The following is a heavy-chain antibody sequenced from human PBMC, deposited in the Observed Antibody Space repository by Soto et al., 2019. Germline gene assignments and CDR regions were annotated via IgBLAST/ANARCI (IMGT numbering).Heavy chain of an antibody. CDR2: ISYDGSNK. CDR3: AKDRNIVVVVAPLDY. CDR1: GFTFSSYG. J-gene: IGHJ4*02. V-gene: IGHV3-30*18. D-gene: IGHD2-15*01. Sequence: QVQLVESGGGVVQPGRSLRLCWAASGFTFSSYGMHWVRQAPGKGLEWVAVISYDGSNKNYADSVKGRFTISRDNSKNTLYLQMNSLRAEDTAVYYCAKDRNIVVVVAPLDYWGQGTLVTVSS.